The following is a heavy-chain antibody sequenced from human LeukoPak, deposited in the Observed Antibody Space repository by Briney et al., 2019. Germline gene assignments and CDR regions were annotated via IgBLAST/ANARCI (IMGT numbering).Heavy chain of an antibody. CDR2: IWYDGSNK. CDR1: GFTFSDYY. V-gene: IGHV3-33*08. CDR3: ARDGPRTVVAATYNWFDP. D-gene: IGHD2-15*01. J-gene: IGHJ5*02. Sequence: QPGGSLRLSCAASGFTFSDYYMSWIRQAPGKGLEWVAVIWYDGSNKYYADSVKGRFTISRDNSKNTLYLQMNSLRAEDTAVYYCARDGPRTVVAATYNWFDPWGQGTLVTVSS.